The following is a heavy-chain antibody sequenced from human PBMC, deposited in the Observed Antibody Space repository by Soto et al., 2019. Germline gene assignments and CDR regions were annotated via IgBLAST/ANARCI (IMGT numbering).Heavy chain of an antibody. V-gene: IGHV3-30*03. Sequence: QVQLVESGGGVVQPGRSLRLSCAASGFTFSSYGMHWVRQAPGKGLEWVAVISYDGSNKYYADSVKGRFTISRDNSKNTLYLQMNSLRAEDTAVYYCARASRDGHNYYDYWGQGTLVTVSS. CDR1: GFTFSSYG. CDR3: ARASRDGHNYYDY. J-gene: IGHJ4*02. CDR2: ISYDGSNK. D-gene: IGHD3-22*01.